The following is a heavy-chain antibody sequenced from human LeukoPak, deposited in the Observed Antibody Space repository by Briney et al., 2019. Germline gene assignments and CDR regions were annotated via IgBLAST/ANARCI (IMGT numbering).Heavy chain of an antibody. CDR2: IYNSGRT. D-gene: IGHD1-26*01. CDR1: GGSISDYY. J-gene: IGHJ4*02. V-gene: IGHV4-59*08. Sequence: PSETLSLTCTVSGGSISDYYWSWIRQPPGKGLEWIGYIYNSGRTNYNPSLKSRVTISVDTSKNQFSLRLSSVTAADTALYYCAYSGSYGHLGYWGQGIPVTVSS. CDR3: AYSGSYGHLGY.